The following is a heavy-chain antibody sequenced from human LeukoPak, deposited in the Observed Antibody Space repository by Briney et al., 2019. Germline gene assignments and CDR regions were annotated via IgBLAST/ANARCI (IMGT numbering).Heavy chain of an antibody. J-gene: IGHJ4*02. CDR3: ARDLSASGVATFDY. Sequence: GGSLRLSCAASGFTFSSYGMHWVRQAPGKGLEWVAVIWYDGSNKYYADSVKGRFTISRDNSKNTLYLQMNSLRAEDTAVYYCARDLSASGVATFDYWGQGTLVTVSS. CDR1: GFTFSSYG. D-gene: IGHD5-12*01. CDR2: IWYDGSNK. V-gene: IGHV3-33*01.